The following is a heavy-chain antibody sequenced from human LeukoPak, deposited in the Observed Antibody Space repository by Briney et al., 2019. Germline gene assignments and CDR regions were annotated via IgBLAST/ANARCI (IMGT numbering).Heavy chain of an antibody. Sequence: PGGSLRLSCAASGFTVSSNYMSWVRQAPGKGLEWVAVIYSGGSTYYADSVKGRFTISRDNSKNTLYLQMNSLRAEDTAVYYCARVSSDILTGYYAFDYWGQGTLVTASS. CDR3: ARVSSDILTGYYAFDY. D-gene: IGHD3-9*01. J-gene: IGHJ4*02. CDR1: GFTVSSNY. V-gene: IGHV3-53*01. CDR2: IYSGGST.